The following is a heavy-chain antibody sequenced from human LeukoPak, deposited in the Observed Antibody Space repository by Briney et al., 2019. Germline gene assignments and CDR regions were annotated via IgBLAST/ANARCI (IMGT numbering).Heavy chain of an antibody. CDR1: GLTFGRHG. J-gene: IGHJ4*02. Sequence: GGSLRLSCAASGLTFGRHGMHWLRQAPGKGPEWVALISYDGGNKNYADSVKGRFTISRDNSRNTLYLQMHSLRSEDTAIYYCETTSGYYESDATTDYWGQGTLVTVSS. V-gene: IGHV3-30*03. CDR2: ISYDGGNK. D-gene: IGHD3-22*01. CDR3: ETTSGYYESDATTDY.